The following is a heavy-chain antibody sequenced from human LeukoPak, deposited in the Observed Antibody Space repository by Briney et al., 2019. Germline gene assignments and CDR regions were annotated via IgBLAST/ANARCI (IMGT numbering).Heavy chain of an antibody. D-gene: IGHD6-6*01. Sequence: GRSLRLSCAASGFTFSSYGMHWVRQAPGKGLEWVAVISYDGSNKYYADSVKGRFTISRDNSKNTLYLQMNSLRAEDTAVYYCARGSYSSSAALDYWGQGTLVTVSS. CDR3: ARGSYSSSAALDY. V-gene: IGHV3-30*03. J-gene: IGHJ4*02. CDR1: GFTFSSYG. CDR2: ISYDGSNK.